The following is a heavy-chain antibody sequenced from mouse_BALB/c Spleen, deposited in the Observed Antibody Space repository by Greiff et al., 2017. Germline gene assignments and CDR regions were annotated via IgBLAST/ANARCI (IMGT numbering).Heavy chain of an antibody. V-gene: IGHV2-2*02. D-gene: IGHD2-4*01. Sequence: VQLQQSGPGLVQPSQSLSITCTVSGFSLTSYGVHWVRQSPGKGLEWLGVIWSGGSTDYNAAFISRLSISKDNSKSQVFFKMNSLQANDTAIYYCARTEDDYDEGGFAYWGQGTLVTVSA. CDR3: ARTEDDYDEGGFAY. CDR1: GFSLTSYG. J-gene: IGHJ3*01. CDR2: IWSGGST.